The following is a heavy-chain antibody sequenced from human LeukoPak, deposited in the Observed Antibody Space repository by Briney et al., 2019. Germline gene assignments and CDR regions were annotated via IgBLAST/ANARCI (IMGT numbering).Heavy chain of an antibody. V-gene: IGHV3-9*01. CDR1: GFTFDEYA. CDR2: ISWNSGSI. J-gene: IGHJ5*02. CDR3: GKGGKATSLNWFDA. D-gene: IGHD2-2*01. Sequence: GGSLRLSCAVSGFTFDEYAMHWVRQAPGKGLEWVSGISWNSGSIAYADSVKGRFTISRDNAKNSLYLEMISLRPEDTALYYCGKGGKATSLNWFDAWGQGTLVSVSS.